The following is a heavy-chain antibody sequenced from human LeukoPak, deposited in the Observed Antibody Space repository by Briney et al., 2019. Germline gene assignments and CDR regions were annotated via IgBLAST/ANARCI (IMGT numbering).Heavy chain of an antibody. Sequence: GGSLRLSCAASEFTVSSNYLIWVRQAPGKGLEWVSVIYSGGSTYSADSVKGRFTISRDNSKNTLYLQMNSLRAEDTAVYYCAGAAAGTQQYWYLDLWGRGTLVTVSS. CDR2: IYSGGST. J-gene: IGHJ2*01. V-gene: IGHV3-66*01. CDR3: AGAAAGTQQYWYLDL. D-gene: IGHD6-13*01. CDR1: EFTVSSNY.